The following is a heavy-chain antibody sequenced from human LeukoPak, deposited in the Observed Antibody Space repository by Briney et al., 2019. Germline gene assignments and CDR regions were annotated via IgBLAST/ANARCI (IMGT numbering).Heavy chain of an antibody. CDR3: ARDDGSSWFDY. J-gene: IGHJ4*02. V-gene: IGHV4-34*01. CDR1: GGSFSGYY. D-gene: IGHD6-13*01. Sequence: PSETLSLTCAVYGGSFSGYYWSWIRQPPGKGLEWIGEINHSGSTNYSPSLKSRVIISVDTSKNQFSLKLSSVTAADTAVYYCARDDGSSWFDYWGQGTLVTVSS. CDR2: INHSGST.